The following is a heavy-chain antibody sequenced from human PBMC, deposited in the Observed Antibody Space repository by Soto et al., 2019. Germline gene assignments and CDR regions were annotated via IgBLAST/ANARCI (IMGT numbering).Heavy chain of an antibody. CDR3: ARVDPYCGGDCYYAFGI. CDR1: GYTFTSYG. J-gene: IGHJ3*02. Sequence: ASVKVSCKASGYTFTSYGISWVRQAPGQGLEWMGWISAYNGNTNYAQKLQGRVTMTTDTSTSTAYMELRSLRSDDTAVYYCARVDPYCGGDCYYAFGIWGQGTMVTVSS. D-gene: IGHD2-21*02. V-gene: IGHV1-18*01. CDR2: ISAYNGNT.